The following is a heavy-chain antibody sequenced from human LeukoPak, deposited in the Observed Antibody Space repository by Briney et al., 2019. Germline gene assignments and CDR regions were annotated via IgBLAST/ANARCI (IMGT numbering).Heavy chain of an antibody. D-gene: IGHD3-10*01. CDR3: ARDRGFGELFFDY. CDR1: GFTFSSYS. V-gene: IGHV3-21*01. Sequence: GGSLRLSCAASGFTFSSYSMNWVRQAPGKGLEWVSSISSSSSYIYYADSVKGRFTISRDNAKNSLYPQMSSLRAEDTAVYYCARDRGFGELFFDYWGQGTLVTVSS. J-gene: IGHJ4*02. CDR2: ISSSSSYI.